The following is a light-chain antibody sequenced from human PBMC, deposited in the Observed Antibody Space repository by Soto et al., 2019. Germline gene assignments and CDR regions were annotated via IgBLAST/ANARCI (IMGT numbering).Light chain of an antibody. V-gene: IGKV3-20*01. Sequence: EIVLTQSPGTLSLSPGERATLSCRASQSVSSSYLAWYQQKPGQAPRLLIYGASSRATGIPDRFSGSGSGTDFTLNISRLEPEDFAVYYCQQYGSSPLCTFGQGTKVEIK. J-gene: IGKJ1*01. CDR1: QSVSSSY. CDR2: GAS. CDR3: QQYGSSPLCT.